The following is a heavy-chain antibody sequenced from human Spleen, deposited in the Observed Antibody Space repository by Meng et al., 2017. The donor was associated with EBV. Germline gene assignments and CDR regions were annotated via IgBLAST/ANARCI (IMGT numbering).Heavy chain of an antibody. CDR1: GGTFSSHA. CDR3: ARETPGPFCGGDCYLDL. D-gene: IGHD2-21*01. Sequence: QVQLVQSGAEVKEPGSSVKVSCKASGGTFSSHAINWVRQAPGQGLEWMGGIIPLYGTANYAQKFQGRVMITADESTNTAYMELYSLTSEDTAVYYCARETPGPFCGGDCYLDLWGQGPLVTVAS. V-gene: IGHV1-69*01. J-gene: IGHJ4*02. CDR2: IIPLYGTA.